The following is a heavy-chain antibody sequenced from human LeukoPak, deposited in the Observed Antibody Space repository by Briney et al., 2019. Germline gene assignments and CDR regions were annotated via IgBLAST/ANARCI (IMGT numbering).Heavy chain of an antibody. Sequence: GESLKISCKVSGYKFTNFWIVWVRQMPGKGLEWMGIIFPADSDTRYSPSFQGHVTISADKSTNTAYLQWSSLKASDTAMYYCARLSELYSFDSWGQGALVTVSS. CDR3: ARLSELYSFDS. J-gene: IGHJ4*02. CDR2: IFPADSDT. D-gene: IGHD1-26*01. V-gene: IGHV5-51*01. CDR1: GYKFTNFW.